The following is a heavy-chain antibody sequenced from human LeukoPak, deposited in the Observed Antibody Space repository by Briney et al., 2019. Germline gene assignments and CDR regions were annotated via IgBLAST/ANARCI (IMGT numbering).Heavy chain of an antibody. V-gene: IGHV3-53*01. CDR1: AFIFSGHW. CDR3: ARDSTGYWYFDL. D-gene: IGHD3-3*02. CDR2: FYSGGDT. Sequence: GGSLRLSCEGSAFIFSGHWMNWVRQAPGKGLEWVSVFYSGGDTHYADSAKGRFTISRDNSKNTLYLQMNSLRAEDTAVYYCARDSTGYWYFDLWGRGTLVSVSS. J-gene: IGHJ2*01.